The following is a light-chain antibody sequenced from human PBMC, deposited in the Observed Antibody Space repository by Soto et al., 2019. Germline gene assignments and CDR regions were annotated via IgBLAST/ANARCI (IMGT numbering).Light chain of an antibody. V-gene: IGLV7-46*01. CDR3: ALAYSDSYV. CDR1: TGAVTSGHY. CDR2: DTN. Sequence: QAVVTQEPSVTVLPGGTVTLTCGSSTGAVTSGHYPYWFQQKPGQAPRTLIYDTNNRHSWTPARFSGSLLGGKAALTLSGAQPEDEAEYYCALAYSDSYVFGTGTKLTVL. J-gene: IGLJ1*01.